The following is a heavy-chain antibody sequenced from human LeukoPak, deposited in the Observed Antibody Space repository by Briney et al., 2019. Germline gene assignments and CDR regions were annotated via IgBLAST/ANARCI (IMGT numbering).Heavy chain of an antibody. CDR1: GGSFSGYY. J-gene: IGHJ6*03. D-gene: IGHD2/OR15-2a*01. CDR3: ARVSWPHYYYYYYMDV. Sequence: SETLSLTCAVYGGSFSGYYWSWIRQPPGKGLEWIGEINHSGSTNYNPSLKSRVTISVDTSKNQFSLKLSSVTAADTAVYYCARVSWPHYYYYYYMDVWGKGTTVTVS. CDR2: INHSGST. V-gene: IGHV4-34*01.